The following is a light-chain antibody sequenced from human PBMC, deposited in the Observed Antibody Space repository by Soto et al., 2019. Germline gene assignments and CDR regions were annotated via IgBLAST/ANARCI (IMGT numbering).Light chain of an antibody. CDR2: KAS. CDR1: QSISSW. J-gene: IGKJ1*01. CDR3: QHYNSYSWT. Sequence: DIQMTQSPSTLSAYVGDRVTITCRASQSISSWLASYQQKPGKAPKLLIYKASSLESGVPSRFSGSGSGTEITLTISSLQPDDFATYYCQHYNSYSWTFGQGTKVDI. V-gene: IGKV1-5*03.